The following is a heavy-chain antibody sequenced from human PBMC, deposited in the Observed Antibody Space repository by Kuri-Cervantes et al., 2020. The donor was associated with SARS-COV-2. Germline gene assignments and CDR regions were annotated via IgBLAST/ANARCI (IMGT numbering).Heavy chain of an antibody. D-gene: IGHD1-20*01. J-gene: IGHJ3*02. CDR1: GYSISSGYY. V-gene: IGHV4-38-2*02. Sequence: SETLSLTCAVFGYSISSGYYWGWIRQPPGKGLEWIGSIYHSGSTYYNPSLKSRVTISVDTSKNQFSLKLSSVTAADTAVYYCARDVVTGNRVGPTSDAFDIWGQGTMVTVSS. CDR2: IYHSGST. CDR3: ARDVVTGNRVGPTSDAFDI.